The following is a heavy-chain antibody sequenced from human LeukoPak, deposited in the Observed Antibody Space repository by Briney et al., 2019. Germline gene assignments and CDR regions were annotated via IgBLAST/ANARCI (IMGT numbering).Heavy chain of an antibody. CDR3: ARRRGGDYGMYYYYYMDV. Sequence: SETLSLTCTVSGGSISSYYWSWIRQPPGRGLEWIGYIYYSGSTNYNPSLKSRVTISVDTSKNQFSLKLSSVTAADTAVYYCARRRGGDYGMYYYYYMDVWGKGTTVTVSS. CDR1: GGSISSYY. J-gene: IGHJ6*03. D-gene: IGHD4-17*01. V-gene: IGHV4-59*01. CDR2: IYYSGST.